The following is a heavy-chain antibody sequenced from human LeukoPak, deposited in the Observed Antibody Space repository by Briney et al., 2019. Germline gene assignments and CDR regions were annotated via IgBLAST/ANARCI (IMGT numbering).Heavy chain of an antibody. J-gene: IGHJ6*02. Sequence: ASVKVSCKASGYTFTSYDINWVRQATGQGLEWMGWMNPNSGNTGYAQKFQGRVTMTRNTSISTAYMELSSLRSEDTAVYYCARGPGSVTTWRFVRSYYGMDVWGQGTTVTASS. CDR2: MNPNSGNT. V-gene: IGHV1-8*01. CDR1: GYTFTSYD. CDR3: ARGPGSVTTWRFVRSYYGMDV. D-gene: IGHD4-11*01.